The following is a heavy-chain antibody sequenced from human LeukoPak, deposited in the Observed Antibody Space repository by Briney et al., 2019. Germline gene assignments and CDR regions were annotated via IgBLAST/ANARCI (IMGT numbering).Heavy chain of an antibody. J-gene: IGHJ3*02. CDR1: GFTVSSNY. CDR2: IYSGGST. Sequence: GGSLRLSCAASGFTVSSNYMSWVRQAPGKGLEWVSVIYSGGSTYYADSVKGRFTISRDNTKNTLYLQMNSLRAEDTAVYYCARGRIPDRGMFGVVIAVDAFDIWGQGTMVTVSS. V-gene: IGHV3-53*01. D-gene: IGHD3-3*01. CDR3: ARGRIPDRGMFGVVIAVDAFDI.